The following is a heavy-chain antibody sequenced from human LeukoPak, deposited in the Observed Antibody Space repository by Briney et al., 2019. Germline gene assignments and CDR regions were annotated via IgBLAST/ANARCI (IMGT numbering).Heavy chain of an antibody. J-gene: IGHJ5*02. CDR2: IDPTDSYT. D-gene: IGHD6-19*01. CDR3: ARQGIVVADSFDP. CDR1: GYRFTNYC. V-gene: IGHV5-10-1*01. Sequence: GESLKISCKGSGYRFTNYCISWVRQVPGKALELIGRIDPTDSYTNYSPSFQGHVAISVDKSISTAYLQGSSLKASDTAMYYCARQGIVVADSFDPWGEGTLVTVSS.